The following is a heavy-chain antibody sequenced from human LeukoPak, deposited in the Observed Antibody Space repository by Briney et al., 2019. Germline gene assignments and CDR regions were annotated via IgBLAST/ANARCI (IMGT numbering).Heavy chain of an antibody. V-gene: IGHV3-23*01. D-gene: IGHD1-1*01. Sequence: GGSLRLSCAASGFTFSSYAMSWVRQAPGKGLEWVSAISGGGENTYYGDSVKGRFTISRDNSKNTLYQQMNSLRAEDTATYYCAKPRAMTTGVGRYFDLWGRGTLVTVSS. CDR2: ISGGGENT. CDR3: AKPRAMTTGVGRYFDL. CDR1: GFTFSSYA. J-gene: IGHJ2*01.